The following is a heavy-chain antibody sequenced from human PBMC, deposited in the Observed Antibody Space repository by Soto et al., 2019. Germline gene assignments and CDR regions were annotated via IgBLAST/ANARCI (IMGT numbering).Heavy chain of an antibody. CDR3: ARARTQYSYAMGRAFDI. CDR2: IYPGDSDT. V-gene: IGHV5-51*01. Sequence: GESLKISCKGSGYSFTSYWIGWVRQMPGKGLEWMGIIYPGDSDTRYSPSFQGQVTISADKSISTAYLQWSSLKASDTAMYYCARARTQYSYAMGRAFDIWGQGTMVTVSS. CDR1: GYSFTSYW. D-gene: IGHD5-18*01. J-gene: IGHJ3*02.